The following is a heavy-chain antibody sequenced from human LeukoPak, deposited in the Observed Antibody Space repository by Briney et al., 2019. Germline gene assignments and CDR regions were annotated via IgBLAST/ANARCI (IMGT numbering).Heavy chain of an antibody. CDR1: GYTFTSYD. J-gene: IGHJ6*03. V-gene: IGHV1-8*01. CDR2: VNPNSGNT. Sequence: ASVKVSCKASGYTFTSYDINWVRQATGQGLEWMGWVNPNSGNTGYAQKFQGRVTMTRNTSISTAYMELSSLRSEDTAVYYCAWGKYSYGTAYYYYYYMDVWGKGTTVTVSS. CDR3: AWGKYSYGTAYYYYYYMDV. D-gene: IGHD5-18*01.